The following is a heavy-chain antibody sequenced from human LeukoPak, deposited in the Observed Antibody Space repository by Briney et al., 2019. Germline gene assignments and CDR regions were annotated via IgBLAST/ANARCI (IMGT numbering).Heavy chain of an antibody. V-gene: IGHV1-69*04. Sequence: SVKVSCKASGGTFSSYAISWVRQAPGQGLEWMGRIIPILGIANYAQEFQGRVTITADKSTSTAYMELSSLRSEDTAVYYCASTDYGDYYYYGMDVWGQGTTVTVSS. CDR1: GGTFSSYA. CDR2: IIPILGIA. D-gene: IGHD4-17*01. J-gene: IGHJ6*02. CDR3: ASTDYGDYYYYGMDV.